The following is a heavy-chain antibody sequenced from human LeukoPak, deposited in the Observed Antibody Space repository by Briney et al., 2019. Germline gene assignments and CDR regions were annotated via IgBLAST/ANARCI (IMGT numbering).Heavy chain of an antibody. CDR2: IYYSGST. V-gene: IGHV4-31*03. D-gene: IGHD5/OR15-5a*01. J-gene: IGHJ5*02. Sequence: KPSQTLSLTCTVSGGSISSGGYYWSWIRQHPGKGLEWIGYIYYSGSTYYNPSLKCRVTISVDTSKNQFSLKLSSVTAADTAVYYCARDRGSTRRFDPWGQGTLVTVSS. CDR3: ARDRGSTRRFDP. CDR1: GGSISSGGYY.